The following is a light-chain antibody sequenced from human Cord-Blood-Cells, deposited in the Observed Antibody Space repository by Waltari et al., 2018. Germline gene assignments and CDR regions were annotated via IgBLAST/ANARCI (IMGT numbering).Light chain of an antibody. CDR1: QSVSSN. CDR2: GSS. V-gene: IGKV3-15*01. J-gene: IGKJ3*01. CDR3: QQYNNWPPFT. Sequence: EIVMTQSPATLSVSPGERAPLSCGASQSVSSNLAWYQQKPGQAPRLLIYGSSTRATGIPARFSGSGSGKEFTLTISSLQSEDFAVYYCQQYNNWPPFTFGPGTKVDIK.